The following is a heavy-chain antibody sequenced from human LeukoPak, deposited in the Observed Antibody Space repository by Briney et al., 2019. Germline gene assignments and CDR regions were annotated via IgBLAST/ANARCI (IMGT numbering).Heavy chain of an antibody. CDR3: ARGVTMIVVVDAFDI. CDR1: GGSFSVYY. Sequence: PSETLSLTCAVYGGSFSVYYWSWIRQPPGKGLEWIGEINHSGSTNYNPSLKSRVTISVDTSKNQFSLKLSSVTAADTAVYYCARGVTMIVVVDAFDIWGQGTMVTVSS. J-gene: IGHJ3*02. D-gene: IGHD3-22*01. V-gene: IGHV4-34*01. CDR2: INHSGST.